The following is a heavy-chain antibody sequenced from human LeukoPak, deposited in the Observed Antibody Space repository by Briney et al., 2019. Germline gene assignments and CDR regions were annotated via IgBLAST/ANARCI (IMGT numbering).Heavy chain of an antibody. D-gene: IGHD1-1*01. J-gene: IGHJ4*02. V-gene: IGHV4-39*01. Sequence: SETLSLTCTVSGGALSSSSYDWGWIRHPPGKGMEWIERIYYSGSTYYNPSLKSRVTISVATSKNLFSLKLCSVTAADAAVYYCARFHRRTTTNNYFDYWGQGTLVTVSS. CDR3: ARFHRRTTTNNYFDY. CDR2: IYYSGST. CDR1: GGALSSSSYD.